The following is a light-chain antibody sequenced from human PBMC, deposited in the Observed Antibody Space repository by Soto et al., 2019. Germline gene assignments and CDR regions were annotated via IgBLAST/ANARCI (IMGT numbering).Light chain of an antibody. CDR1: SSGIRDYNY. CDR3: SSKSPDF. V-gene: IGLV2-14*01. CDR2: EVS. Sequence: QSALTQPASVSGSPGQSITISCTGTSSGIRDYNYVSWYQQLPGNAPKLIMYEVSTRPSGISNRFSGSKSGNTASLTISGLQAEDEADYYCSSKSPDFFGTGTKLTVL. J-gene: IGLJ1*01.